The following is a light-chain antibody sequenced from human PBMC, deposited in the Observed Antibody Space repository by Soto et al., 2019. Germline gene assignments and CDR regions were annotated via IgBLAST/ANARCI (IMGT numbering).Light chain of an antibody. Sequence: QSVLTQPPSVSGAPGQRVTISCTGSSSNIGAGYDVHWYQQLPGTAPKLLIYGNSNRPSGVPDRFSGSKSGTSAYLAITGRQAEDEADYYCQSYYSSLSGSVFGGGTMGTVL. J-gene: IGLJ3*02. CDR3: QSYYSSLSGSV. CDR1: SSNIGAGYD. CDR2: GNS. V-gene: IGLV1-40*01.